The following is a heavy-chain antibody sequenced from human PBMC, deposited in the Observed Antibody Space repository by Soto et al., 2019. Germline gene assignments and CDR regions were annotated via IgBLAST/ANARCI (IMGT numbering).Heavy chain of an antibody. CDR1: GGSISSGGYY. J-gene: IGHJ4*02. CDR3: ARGVAAAHFDY. D-gene: IGHD6-13*01. CDR2: IYYSGST. Sequence: QVQLQESGPGLVKPSQTLSLTCTVSGGSISSGGYYWSWIRQHPGKGLEWIGYIYYSGSTYYSPSLKSRITISVDTSKNQFSLKLTSVTAADTAVYYCARGVAAAHFDYWGQGTLVTVSS. V-gene: IGHV4-31*03.